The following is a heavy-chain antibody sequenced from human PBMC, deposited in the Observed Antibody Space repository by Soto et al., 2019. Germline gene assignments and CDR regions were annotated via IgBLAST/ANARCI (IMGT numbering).Heavy chain of an antibody. Sequence: QVQLVESGGGLVKPGGSLRLSCAASGFTFSDYYMSWIRQAPGKGLEWVSYISSSGSTIYYADSVKGRFTISRDNAKNXLXLXXNSLRAEYTAVYYCARDQYYYGSGSYPYYYYGMDVWGQGTTVTVSS. CDR3: ARDQYYYGSGSYPYYYYGMDV. D-gene: IGHD3-10*01. CDR1: GFTFSDYY. CDR2: ISSSGSTI. J-gene: IGHJ6*02. V-gene: IGHV3-11*01.